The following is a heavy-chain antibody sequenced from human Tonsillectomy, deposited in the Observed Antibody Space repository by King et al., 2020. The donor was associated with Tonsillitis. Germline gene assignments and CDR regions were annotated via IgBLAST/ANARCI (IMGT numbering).Heavy chain of an antibody. D-gene: IGHD3-22*01. V-gene: IGHV3-48*02. J-gene: IGHJ5*02. Sequence: VQLVESGGGLVQPGGSLRLSCAASGFTFSSYSMNWVRQAPGKGLEWVSYISSSSSTIYYADSVKGRFTISRDNAKNSLYLQMNSLRDEDTAVYYCARGRVYYYDSSGYDWFDPWGQGTLVTVSS. CDR3: ARGRVYYYDSSGYDWFDP. CDR1: GFTFSSYS. CDR2: ISSSSSTI.